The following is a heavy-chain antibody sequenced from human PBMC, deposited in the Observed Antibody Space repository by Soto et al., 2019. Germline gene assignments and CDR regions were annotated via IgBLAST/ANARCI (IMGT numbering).Heavy chain of an antibody. Sequence: QVQLVQSGAEVKKPGASVKVSCKASGYTFTSYGISWVRQAPGQGLEWMGWISAYNGNTNYAQKLQGRVTMTTDTSTNTAYMELRSLRSDDTAVYYCARVKPYDFWSGYYYYYGMDVWGQGTTVTGSS. CDR3: ARVKPYDFWSGYYYYYGMDV. CDR1: GYTFTSYG. CDR2: ISAYNGNT. V-gene: IGHV1-18*01. J-gene: IGHJ6*02. D-gene: IGHD3-3*01.